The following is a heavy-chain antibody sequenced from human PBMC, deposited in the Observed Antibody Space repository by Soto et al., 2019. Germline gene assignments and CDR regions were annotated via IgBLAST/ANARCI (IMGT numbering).Heavy chain of an antibody. CDR3: ARQPTMVRGVIEYYFDY. CDR1: GGSISSSSYY. D-gene: IGHD3-10*01. V-gene: IGHV4-39*01. CDR2: IYYSGST. Sequence: SETLSLTCTVSGGSISSSSYYWGWIRQPPGKGLEWIGSIYYSGSTYYNPSLKSRVTISVDTSKNQFSLKLSSVTAADTAVYYCARQPTMVRGVIEYYFDYWGQGTLVTVSS. J-gene: IGHJ4*02.